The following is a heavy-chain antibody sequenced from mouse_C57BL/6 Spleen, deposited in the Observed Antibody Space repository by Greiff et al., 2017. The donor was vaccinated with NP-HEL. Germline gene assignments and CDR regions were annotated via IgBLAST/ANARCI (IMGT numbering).Heavy chain of an antibody. CDR3: ARDREPNWDFDY. D-gene: IGHD4-1*01. CDR1: GFTFSSYA. J-gene: IGHJ2*01. V-gene: IGHV5-4*01. CDR2: ISDGGSYT. Sequence: EVHLVESGGGLVKPGGSLKLSCAASGFTFSSYAMSWVRQTPEKRLEWVATISDGGSYTYYPDNVKGRFTISRDNAKNNLYLQMSHLKSEDTAMYYCARDREPNWDFDYWGQGTTLTVSS.